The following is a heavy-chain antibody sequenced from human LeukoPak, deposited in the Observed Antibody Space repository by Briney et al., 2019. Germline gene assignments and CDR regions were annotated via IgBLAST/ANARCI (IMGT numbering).Heavy chain of an antibody. J-gene: IGHJ6*03. CDR1: GFTFSSCS. CDR3: ARDRESFAVPSMDV. D-gene: IGHD4-17*01. V-gene: IGHV3-48*01. Sequence: GGSLRLSCAASGFTFSSCSMNWVRQAPGKGLEWVSYIGSFSSTIYYADSVKGRFTISRDSAKNSLYLQMNSLRAEDTAVYYCARDRESFAVPSMDVWGKGTTVTVSS. CDR2: IGSFSSTI.